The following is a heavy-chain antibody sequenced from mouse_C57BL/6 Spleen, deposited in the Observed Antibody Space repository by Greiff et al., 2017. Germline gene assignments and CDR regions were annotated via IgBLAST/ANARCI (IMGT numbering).Heavy chain of an antibody. D-gene: IGHD2-1*01. CDR1: GFTFSDYG. CDR2: ISSGSSTI. Sequence: VQLKESGGGLVKPGGSLKLSCAASGFTFSDYGMHWVRQAPEKGLEWVAYISSGSSTIYYADTVKGRFTISRDNAKNTLFLQMTSLRSEDTAMYYCAREDGNYNAMDYWGQGTSVTVSS. V-gene: IGHV5-17*01. J-gene: IGHJ4*01. CDR3: AREDGNYNAMDY.